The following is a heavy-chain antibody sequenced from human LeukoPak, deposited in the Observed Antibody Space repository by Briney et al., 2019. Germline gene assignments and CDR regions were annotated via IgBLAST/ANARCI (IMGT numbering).Heavy chain of an antibody. V-gene: IGHV1-24*01. CDR3: ARFPLGYCSSTSCPPGNWFDP. CDR2: FDPEDGET. Sequence: GASVKVSCKVSGYTLTELSMHWVRQAPGKGLEWMGGFDPEDGETIYAQKFQGRVTMTEDTSTDTACMELSSLRSDDTAVYYCARFPLGYCSSTSCPPGNWFDPWGQGTLVTVSS. CDR1: GYTLTELS. D-gene: IGHD2-2*01. J-gene: IGHJ5*02.